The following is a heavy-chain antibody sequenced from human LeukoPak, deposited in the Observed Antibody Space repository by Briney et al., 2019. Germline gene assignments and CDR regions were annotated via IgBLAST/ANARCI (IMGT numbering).Heavy chain of an antibody. CDR2: ISWNSGSI. CDR3: AKGQWELLYYFDY. Sequence: GGSLRLSCAASGFTFDDYAMHWVRQAPGKGLEWVSGISWNSGSIGYADSVKGRFTISRDNAKNSLYLQMNSLRAEDTALYYCAKGQWELLYYFDYWGRGTLVTVSS. J-gene: IGHJ4*02. D-gene: IGHD1-26*01. V-gene: IGHV3-9*01. CDR1: GFTFDDYA.